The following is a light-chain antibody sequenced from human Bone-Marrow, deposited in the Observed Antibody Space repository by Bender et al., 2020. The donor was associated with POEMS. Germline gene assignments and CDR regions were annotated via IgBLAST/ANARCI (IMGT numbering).Light chain of an antibody. J-gene: IGLJ3*02. V-gene: IGLV1-50*01. CDR1: SSNVGAGYH. CDR2: DNN. CDR3: AAWDDSLNGPV. Sequence: QSVLTQPPSVSGAPGQRVTISCTGGSSNVGAGYHVHWYQQLPGLAPKLLIYDNNNRPSGVPDRVSGSKSGTSASLAISGLQSADEAEYYCAAWDDSLNGPVFGGGTKLTVL.